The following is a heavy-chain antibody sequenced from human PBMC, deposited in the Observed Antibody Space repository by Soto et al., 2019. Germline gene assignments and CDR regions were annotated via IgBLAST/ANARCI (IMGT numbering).Heavy chain of an antibody. CDR1: GYTFTSYG. CDR3: ARGRYGDY. D-gene: IGHD1-1*01. Sequence: QVHLVQSGAEVKKPGASVKVSCTASGYTFTSYGITWVRQAPGQGLEWMGWISAHNGNTDYAQKLQGRVIVTRDTSTSTAYMELSSLRSDDTAVYYCARGRYGDYWGQGALVTVSS. CDR2: ISAHNGNT. V-gene: IGHV1-18*01. J-gene: IGHJ4*02.